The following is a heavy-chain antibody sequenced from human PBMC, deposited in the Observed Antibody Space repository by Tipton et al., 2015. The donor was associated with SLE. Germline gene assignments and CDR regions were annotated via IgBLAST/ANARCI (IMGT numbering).Heavy chain of an antibody. CDR3: VGEGGSAWPDLDY. J-gene: IGHJ4*02. D-gene: IGHD6-19*01. CDR2: LSRSSTTI. Sequence: SLRLSCAASGFTFSNYWMHWVRQAPGKGLEWISYLSRSSTTIFYADSVKGRFTISRDNVKNSLHLQMNNLRAEDTAVYYCVGEGGSAWPDLDYWGQGTPVTVSS. V-gene: IGHV3-48*01. CDR1: GFTFSNYW.